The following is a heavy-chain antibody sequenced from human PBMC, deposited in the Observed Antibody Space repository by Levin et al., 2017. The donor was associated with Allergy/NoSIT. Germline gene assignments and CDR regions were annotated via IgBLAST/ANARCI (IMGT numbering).Heavy chain of an antibody. Sequence: GESLKISCAASGFSFSGYWMHWVRQTPGKGLEWVSRINYDGITTSYADSVRGRFAISRDNAKNTVYLQMYSLRAEDTAVYYCARDPSLNFVPAYFDYWGQGALVIVSS. CDR3: ARDPSLNFVPAYFDY. V-gene: IGHV3-74*01. CDR2: INYDGITT. CDR1: GFSFSGYW. J-gene: IGHJ4*02. D-gene: IGHD6-6*01.